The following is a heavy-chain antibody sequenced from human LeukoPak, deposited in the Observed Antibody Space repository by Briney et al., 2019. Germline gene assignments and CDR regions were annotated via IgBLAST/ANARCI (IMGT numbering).Heavy chain of an antibody. CDR1: GFTFSSYG. D-gene: IGHD6-19*01. J-gene: IGHJ1*01. CDR2: ISGSGGRT. Sequence: GGTLRLSCAASGFTFSSYGMSWVRQAPGKGLEWVSAISGSGGRTYYADSVKGRFTISRDNSKNTLYLQMNSLRAEDTAVYYCAKSGDSGGWYQSEYFQNWGQGTLVTVSS. CDR3: AKSGDSGGWYQSEYFQN. V-gene: IGHV3-23*01.